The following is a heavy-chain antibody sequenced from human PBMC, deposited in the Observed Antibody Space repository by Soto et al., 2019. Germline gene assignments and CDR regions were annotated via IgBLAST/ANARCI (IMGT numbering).Heavy chain of an antibody. CDR3: ARVGRYSYGPLGLVEY. CDR2: ISFDGINE. V-gene: IGHV3-30-3*01. J-gene: IGHJ4*02. D-gene: IGHD5-18*01. Sequence: QVQLVESGGGVVQPGRSLRLSCAASGFIFRAHVMHWVRQAQGKGLEWLALISFDGINEYYADSAKRRFTISRDNSKNTLFLQMNSLRVDDTAVYYCARVGRYSYGPLGLVEYWGRGTLVTVSS. CDR1: GFIFRAHV.